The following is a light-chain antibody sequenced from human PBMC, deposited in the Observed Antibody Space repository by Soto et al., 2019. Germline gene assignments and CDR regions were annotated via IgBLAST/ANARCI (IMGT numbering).Light chain of an antibody. CDR2: KAS. V-gene: IGKV1-5*03. CDR3: QHYNSYPLN. Sequence: DIQMTQSPSTLSASVGDRVTITCRASQSISSWLAWYQQKPGKAPNLLIYKASRLESGVPSRFSGSGSGTEFTLTISSLQPDDFATYYCQHYNSYPLNFGGGTKVEIK. J-gene: IGKJ4*01. CDR1: QSISSW.